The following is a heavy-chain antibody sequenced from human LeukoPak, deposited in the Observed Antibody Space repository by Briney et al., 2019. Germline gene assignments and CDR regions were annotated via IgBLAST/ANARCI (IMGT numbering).Heavy chain of an antibody. CDR1: GGTFSSYG. J-gene: IGHJ3*02. Sequence: ASVKVSCKASGGTFSSYGISWVRQAPGQGLEWMGWISAYNGNTNYAQKLQGRVTMTTDTSTSTAYMELRSLRFDDTAVYYCARLDYYDSSAWGAFDIWGQGTMVTVSS. V-gene: IGHV1-18*01. CDR2: ISAYNGNT. CDR3: ARLDYYDSSAWGAFDI. D-gene: IGHD3-22*01.